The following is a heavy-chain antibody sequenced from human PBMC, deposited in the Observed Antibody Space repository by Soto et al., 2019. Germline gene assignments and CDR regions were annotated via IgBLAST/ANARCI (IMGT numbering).Heavy chain of an antibody. Sequence: PGGSLRLSCAASGFTFSSYAMHWVRQAPGKGLEWVAVISYDGSNKYYADSVKGRFTISRDNSKNTLYLQMNSLRAEDTAVYYCARDGKVAGTSGYYYDGMDVWGQGTTVTVSS. CDR1: GFTFSSYA. D-gene: IGHD6-19*01. CDR2: ISYDGSNK. J-gene: IGHJ6*02. CDR3: ARDGKVAGTSGYYYDGMDV. V-gene: IGHV3-30-3*01.